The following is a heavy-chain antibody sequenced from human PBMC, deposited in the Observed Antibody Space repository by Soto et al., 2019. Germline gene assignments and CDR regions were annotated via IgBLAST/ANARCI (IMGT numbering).Heavy chain of an antibody. Sequence: PSETLSLTCTVSGGSISRYYWSWIRQRPGKRLEWIGYIYYSGSTNYNPSLKSRVTISVDTSKNQFSLKLRSVTAADTAVYYCAFAGLSEATWYFDLSRRGPL. CDR2: IYYSGST. V-gene: IGHV4-59*01. CDR3: AFAGLSEATWYFDL. D-gene: IGHD1-26*01. J-gene: IGHJ2*01. CDR1: GGSISRYY.